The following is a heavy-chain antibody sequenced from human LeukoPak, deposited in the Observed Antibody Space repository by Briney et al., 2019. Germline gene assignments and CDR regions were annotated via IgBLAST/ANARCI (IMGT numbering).Heavy chain of an antibody. J-gene: IGHJ3*02. CDR3: ARLQYCTDGVCSFAFDI. Sequence: PSETLSLTCTVSGGSISSSTYYCVWIRQPPGKGLEWIGGIYYSGSTYYNPSLKRRVTISGDTSKNQFSLKLNSVTAADTAVYYCARLQYCTDGVCSFAFDIWGQGTMVTVSS. CDR2: IYYSGST. V-gene: IGHV4-39*01. D-gene: IGHD2-8*01. CDR1: GGSISSSTYY.